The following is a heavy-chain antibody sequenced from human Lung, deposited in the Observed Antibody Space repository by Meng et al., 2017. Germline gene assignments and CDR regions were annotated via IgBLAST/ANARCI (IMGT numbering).Heavy chain of an antibody. CDR2: INGVFGTT. Sequence: QVQLVQSGAELMKPGSAVKVSCKAPGDIFRKSVIGWVRQAPGQGLEWMGGINGVFGTTDYAQKFQGRATITTDESTSTVYMELSRLTSEDTAVYFCARKAGNCISTTCYSLDYWGQGTLVTVSS. CDR3: ARKAGNCISTTCYSLDY. V-gene: IGHV1-69*05. J-gene: IGHJ4*02. CDR1: GDIFRKSV. D-gene: IGHD2-2*01.